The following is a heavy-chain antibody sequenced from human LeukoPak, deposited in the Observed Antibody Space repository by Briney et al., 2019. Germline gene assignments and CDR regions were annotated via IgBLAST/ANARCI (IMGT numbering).Heavy chain of an antibody. J-gene: IGHJ3*02. CDR3: ARVLKTKGVRGAAIPLGAFDI. CDR1: GYTFTSYG. CDR2: ISPYSGNT. V-gene: IGHV1-18*01. D-gene: IGHD2-2*02. Sequence: ASVKVSCKASGYTFTSYGVSWVRQAPGQGLEWMGWISPYSGNTNYAQKLQGRVTMTTDTSTSTAYMEMRSLRSDDTAVYYCARVLKTKGVRGAAIPLGAFDIWGQGTMVTVSS.